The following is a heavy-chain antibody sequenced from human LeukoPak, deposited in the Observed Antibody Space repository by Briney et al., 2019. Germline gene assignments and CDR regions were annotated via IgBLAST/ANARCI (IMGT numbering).Heavy chain of an antibody. V-gene: IGHV3-21*01. CDR3: ARDRGVYSRTLED. Sequence: GGSLRLSCAASGFTFSTFATIWVRQPPGKGLEWVSSIFPSGGEIHYADSVRGRFTISRDNAKNSVYLQMNSLRAEDTAVYYCARDRGVYSRTLEDWGQGTLVTVSS. J-gene: IGHJ4*02. D-gene: IGHD6-13*01. CDR1: GFTFSTFA. CDR2: IFPSGGEI.